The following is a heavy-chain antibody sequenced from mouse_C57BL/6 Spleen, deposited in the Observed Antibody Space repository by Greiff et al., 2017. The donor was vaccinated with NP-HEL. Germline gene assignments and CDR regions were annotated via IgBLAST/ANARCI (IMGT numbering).Heavy chain of an antibody. J-gene: IGHJ2*01. CDR3: ARPITTEGFDY. CDR2: INPSSGYT. D-gene: IGHD1-1*01. CDR1: GYTFTSYW. Sequence: QVHVKQSGAELAKPGASVKLSCKASGYTFTSYWMHWVKQRPGQGLEWIGYINPSSGYTKYNQKFKDKATLTADKSSSTAYMQLSSLTYEDSAVYYCARPITTEGFDYWGQGTTLTVSS. V-gene: IGHV1-7*01.